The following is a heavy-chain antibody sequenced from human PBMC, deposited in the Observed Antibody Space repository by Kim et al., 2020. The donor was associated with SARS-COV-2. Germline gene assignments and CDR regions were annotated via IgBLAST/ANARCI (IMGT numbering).Heavy chain of an antibody. Sequence: GGSLRLSCAASGFTFNIHWMNWIRQTPGKGLEWVANIKPDGSEKRYVDSVEGRFTISRDNAKNSVYLHMNSLRVDDTAVYYCARERIGWSSWGQGPLVTVPS. V-gene: IGHV3-7*01. D-gene: IGHD2-15*01. CDR3: ARERIGWSS. CDR2: IKPDGSEK. J-gene: IGHJ5*02. CDR1: GFTFNIHW.